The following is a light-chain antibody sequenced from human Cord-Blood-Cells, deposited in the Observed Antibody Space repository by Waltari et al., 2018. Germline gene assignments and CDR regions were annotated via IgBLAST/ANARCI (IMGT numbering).Light chain of an antibody. CDR2: EVS. Sequence: QSALTQPASVSGSPGQSITISCTGTSSDVGGYNYVSWYQQHPGKAPKLMIYEVSNRPSGVSNRFSRSKSGNTASLTISGLQAEDEADYYCSSYTSSSTRVVFGGGTKLTVL. V-gene: IGLV2-14*01. J-gene: IGLJ2*01. CDR3: SSYTSSSTRVV. CDR1: SSDVGGYNY.